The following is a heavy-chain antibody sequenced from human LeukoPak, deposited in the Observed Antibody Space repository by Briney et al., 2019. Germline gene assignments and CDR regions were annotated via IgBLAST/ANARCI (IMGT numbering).Heavy chain of an antibody. Sequence: GGSLRLSCAASGFTVSSNYMSWVRQAPGKGLEWVSAISGSGGSTYYADSVKGRFTISRDNSKNTLYLQMNSLRAEDTAVYYCAKGSGSYGYWGQGTLVTVSS. V-gene: IGHV3-23*01. J-gene: IGHJ4*02. CDR2: ISGSGGST. CDR1: GFTVSSNY. D-gene: IGHD1-26*01. CDR3: AKGSGSYGY.